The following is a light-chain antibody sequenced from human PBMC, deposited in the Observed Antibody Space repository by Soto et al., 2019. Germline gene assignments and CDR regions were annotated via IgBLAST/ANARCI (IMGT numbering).Light chain of an antibody. Sequence: SYDLTQPPSVSLAPGHTARMSGVGDTIGSESVHWYQQKPGQAPVLVLYDDTDRPSGIPARFSGSSSGTTATLTISRVEAGDEADYYCQVWDGSRDHCVFGTGTKVTVL. CDR3: QVWDGSRDHCV. CDR2: DDT. V-gene: IGLV3-21*02. J-gene: IGLJ1*01. CDR1: TIGSES.